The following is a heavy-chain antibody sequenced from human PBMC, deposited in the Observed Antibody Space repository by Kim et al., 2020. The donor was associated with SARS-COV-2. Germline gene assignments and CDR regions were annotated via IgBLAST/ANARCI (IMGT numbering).Heavy chain of an antibody. CDR1: GFIFSSYS. Sequence: GGSLRLSCAASGFIFSSYSMNWVRQVPGKGLECISYISSTSSTIYYADSVNGRCTISRDNAKKSLYLQMDSLRGEDTAVYYCASDFSGSGTDPKRGEYWGQRPPVTVST. V-gene: IGHV3-48*01. CDR3: ASDFSGSGTDPKRGEY. D-gene: IGHD3-10*01. J-gene: IGHJ4*02. CDR2: ISSTSSTI.